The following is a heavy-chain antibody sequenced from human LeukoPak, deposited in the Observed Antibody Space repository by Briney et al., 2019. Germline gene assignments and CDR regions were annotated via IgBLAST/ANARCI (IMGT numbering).Heavy chain of an antibody. V-gene: IGHV3-15*01. CDR1: GDTLSKAW. CDR3: TTDRYGSGSYGDYYYYYGMDV. CDR2: IKRKTDGGTT. D-gene: IGHD3-10*01. Sequence: GGSLRLSCAASGDTLSKAWMSWVRQAPGKGLEWVGRIKRKTDGGTTDYAAHVKGRFTISGDDSKNTLYLQMNSLKTEDTAVYYCTTDRYGSGSYGDYYYYYGMDVWGQGTTVTVSS. J-gene: IGHJ6*02.